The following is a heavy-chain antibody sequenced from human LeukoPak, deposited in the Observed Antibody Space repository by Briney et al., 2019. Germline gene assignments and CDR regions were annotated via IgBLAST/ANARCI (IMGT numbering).Heavy chain of an antibody. CDR2: INPNSGGT. J-gene: IGHJ4*02. Sequence: GASVKVSCKASGYTFTGYYMHWVRQAPGQGREGLGWINPNSGGTNYAQKFQGRVTMTRDTSISTAYMELSRLRSDDTAVYYCARGVLVGASDYWGQGTLVTVSS. V-gene: IGHV1-2*02. D-gene: IGHD1-26*01. CDR3: ARGVLVGASDY. CDR1: GYTFTGYY.